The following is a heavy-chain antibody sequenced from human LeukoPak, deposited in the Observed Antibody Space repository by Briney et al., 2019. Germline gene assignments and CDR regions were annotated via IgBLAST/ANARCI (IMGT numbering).Heavy chain of an antibody. CDR3: AREVGATYFDY. V-gene: IGHV3-74*01. CDR2: INSDGSST. D-gene: IGHD1-26*01. Sequence: PGGSLRLSCAASGFTFSSYWMHWVRQAPGKGLVWVSRINSDGSSTSYADSVKGRFTISRDNAKNTLYLQMNSLRAEDTAVYYCAREVGATYFDYWGQGTLVTVSS. J-gene: IGHJ4*02. CDR1: GFTFSSYW.